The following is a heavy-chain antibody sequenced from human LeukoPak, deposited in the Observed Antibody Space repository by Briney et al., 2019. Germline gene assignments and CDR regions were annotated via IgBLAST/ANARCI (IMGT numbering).Heavy chain of an antibody. CDR2: INHSGST. V-gene: IGHV4-39*07. J-gene: IGHJ2*01. D-gene: IGHD2-15*01. Sequence: PSETLSLTCTVSGGSISSGGYYWSWIRQHPGKGLEWIGEINHSGSTNYNPSLKSRVTISVDTSKNQFSLKLSSVTAADTAVYYCARGPYSLEYFDLWGRGTLVTVSS. CDR1: GGSISSGGYY. CDR3: ARGPYSLEYFDL.